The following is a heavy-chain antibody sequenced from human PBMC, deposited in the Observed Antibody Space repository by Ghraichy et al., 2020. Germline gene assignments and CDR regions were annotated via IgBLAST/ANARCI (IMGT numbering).Heavy chain of an antibody. Sequence: SLNISCTVSGGSISSGGYYWSWIRQHPGKGLEWIGYIYYSGSTYNNPSLKSRVTISADTSKNQFSLTLSSVTAADTAVYYCARGSDWFDPWGQGTLVTVSS. D-gene: IGHD6-6*01. CDR2: IYYSGST. CDR1: GGSISSGGYY. V-gene: IGHV4-31*03. CDR3: ARGSDWFDP. J-gene: IGHJ5*02.